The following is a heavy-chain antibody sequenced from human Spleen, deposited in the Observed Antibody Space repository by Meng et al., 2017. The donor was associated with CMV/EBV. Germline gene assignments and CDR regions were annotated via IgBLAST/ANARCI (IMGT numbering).Heavy chain of an antibody. CDR3: ARADTAMPNRHYYYGMDV. J-gene: IGHJ6*02. CDR2: IYYSGST. D-gene: IGHD5-18*01. V-gene: IGHV4-59*08. Sequence: SETLSLTCTVSGGSISSYYWSWIRQPPGKGLEWIGYIYYSGSTNYNPSLKSRVTISVDTSKNQFSLKLSSVTAADTAVYYCARADTAMPNRHYYYGMDVWGQGTTVTVSS. CDR1: GGSISSYY.